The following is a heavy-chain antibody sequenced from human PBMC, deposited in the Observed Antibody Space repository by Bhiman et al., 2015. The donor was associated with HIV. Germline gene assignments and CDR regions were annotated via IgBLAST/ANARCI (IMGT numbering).Heavy chain of an antibody. CDR2: VNSDGSTA. D-gene: IGHD2-15*01. CDR1: GFTFSNYW. Sequence: EVRLVESGGGLVQPGGSLRLSCAASGFTFSNYWMHWVRQVPGKGLVWVSDVNSDGSTARYADSVKGRFTISRDNAKNTLYLQLNSLRAEDTAVYYCAGGGSCDFWGQGTLVTVSS. J-gene: IGHJ4*02. CDR3: AGGGSCDF. V-gene: IGHV3-74*01.